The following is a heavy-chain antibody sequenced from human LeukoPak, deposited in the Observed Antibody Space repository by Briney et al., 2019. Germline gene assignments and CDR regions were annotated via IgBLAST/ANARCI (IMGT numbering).Heavy chain of an antibody. CDR3: ARAIQYCSGGSCYDTWFDP. Sequence: GGSLRLSCAASGFTFSSYSMNWVRQAPGKGLEWVSSISSRSSYRYYADSMKGRFTISRDNAKNSLYLQMNSLRAEDTAVYYCARAIQYCSGGSCYDTWFDPWGQGTLVTVSS. J-gene: IGHJ5*02. D-gene: IGHD2-15*01. CDR1: GFTFSSYS. CDR2: ISSRSSYR. V-gene: IGHV3-21*01.